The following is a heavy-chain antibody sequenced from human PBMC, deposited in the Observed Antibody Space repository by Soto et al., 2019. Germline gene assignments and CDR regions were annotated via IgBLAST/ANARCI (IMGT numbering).Heavy chain of an antibody. D-gene: IGHD6-19*01. V-gene: IGHV3-30*18. CDR1: GFTFSSYG. Sequence: GGSLRLSCAASGFTFSSYGMHWVRQAPGKGLEWVAVISYDGSNKYYADSVKGRFTISRDNSKNTLYLQMNSLRAEDTAVYYCAKDPGGEQWLDDAFDIWGQGTMVTVSS. CDR3: AKDPGGEQWLDDAFDI. J-gene: IGHJ3*02. CDR2: ISYDGSNK.